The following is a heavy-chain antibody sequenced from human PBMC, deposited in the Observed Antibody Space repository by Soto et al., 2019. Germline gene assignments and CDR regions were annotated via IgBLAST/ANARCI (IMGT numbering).Heavy chain of an antibody. V-gene: IGHV4-59*08. CDR2: IYYSGST. Sequence: PSETLSLTCTVSGGSISSYYWSWIRQPPGKGLEWIGYIYYSGSTNYNPSLKSRVTISVDTSKNQFSLKLSSVTAADTAVYYCASLGYSGYNGDIDYWGQGTLVTVSS. D-gene: IGHD5-12*01. CDR1: GGSISSYY. J-gene: IGHJ4*02. CDR3: ASLGYSGYNGDIDY.